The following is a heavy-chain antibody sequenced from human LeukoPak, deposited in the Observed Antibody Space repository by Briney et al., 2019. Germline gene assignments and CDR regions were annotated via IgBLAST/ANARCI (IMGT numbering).Heavy chain of an antibody. D-gene: IGHD2-21*02. Sequence: GASVKVSCKASGYTFTSYVMHWVRQAPGQRLEWMGWINGGNGITKSSQKFQGRVTITRDTSASTAYMELSSLSSEDTAVYYCARDPTCGGDCYTMVFDYWGQGTLVSVSS. CDR2: INGGNGIT. CDR1: GYTFTSYV. CDR3: ARDPTCGGDCYTMVFDY. J-gene: IGHJ4*02. V-gene: IGHV1-3*01.